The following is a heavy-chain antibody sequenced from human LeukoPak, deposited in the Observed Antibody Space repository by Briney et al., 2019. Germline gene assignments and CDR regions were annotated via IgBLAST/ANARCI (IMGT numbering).Heavy chain of an antibody. CDR3: ARSPAFYDGAVVKYYFDY. CDR1: GFPVYTNS. J-gene: IGHJ4*02. Sequence: GGSRRLSWEVSGFPVYTNSLSWVRQIPGKGLGWVSVIFTGGAAHYADSVKGRFTISRDNSKNTLYLEMNSLRAEDAAVYFCARSPAFYDGAVVKYYFDYWGQGTLVTVSS. V-gene: IGHV3-53*01. D-gene: IGHD6-19*01. CDR2: IFTGGAA.